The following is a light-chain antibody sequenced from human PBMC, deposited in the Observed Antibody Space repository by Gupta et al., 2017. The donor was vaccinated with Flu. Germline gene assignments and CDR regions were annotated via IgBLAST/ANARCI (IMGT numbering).Light chain of an antibody. V-gene: IGLV3-25*02. Sequence: SFELTQPPSVSVSPGQTARSTCSGDVLPNQYAYWYQQKAGQAPVAVIYKDSGRPSGIPERFAGSSSGTMVTLTIRGVQAEDEADYYCQSADTNLVYVFGPGTQLTVL. J-gene: IGLJ1*01. CDR3: QSADTNLVYV. CDR2: KDS. CDR1: VLPNQY.